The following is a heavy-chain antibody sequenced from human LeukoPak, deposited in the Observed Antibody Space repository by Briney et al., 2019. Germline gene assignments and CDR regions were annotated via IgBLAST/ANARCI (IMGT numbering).Heavy chain of an antibody. CDR1: GFTLSDHY. CDR3: ARDKTIFGEVDP. D-gene: IGHD3-3*01. Sequence: GGSLRLSCAASGFTLSDHYMDWVRQAPGKGLEWVGRTRNRANSYTTDYAASVKGRFTISRDDLKSSLYLQMNSLRTEDTAVYYCARDKTIFGEVDPWGQGTLVTVSS. V-gene: IGHV3-72*01. J-gene: IGHJ5*02. CDR2: TRNRANSYTT.